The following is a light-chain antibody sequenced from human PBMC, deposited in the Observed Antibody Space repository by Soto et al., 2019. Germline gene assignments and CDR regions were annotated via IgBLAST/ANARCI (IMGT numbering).Light chain of an antibody. V-gene: IGKV3-15*01. CDR2: GAS. J-gene: IGKJ1*01. CDR1: QSMSDT. CDR3: QQYDNGPWT. Sequence: EIVLTQSPGTLSLSPGERATLSCGASQSMSDTLAWYQQKPGQAPRLLIHGASTRAPGFPARFSGSGSGTDFTLTISSLQSEDFAVYYCQQYDNGPWTFGQGTKVDIK.